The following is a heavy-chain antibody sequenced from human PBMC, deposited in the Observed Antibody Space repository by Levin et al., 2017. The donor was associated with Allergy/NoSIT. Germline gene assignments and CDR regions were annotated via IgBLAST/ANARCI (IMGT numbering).Heavy chain of an antibody. V-gene: IGHV3-23*01. D-gene: IGHD6-6*01. CDR2: ISGSGGST. J-gene: IGHJ4*02. CDR3: AKAPSSIAARPAMDY. Sequence: GESLKISCAASGFTFSSYAMSWVRQAPGKGLEWVSAISGSGGSTYYADSVKGRFTISRDNSKNTLYLQMNSLRAEDTAVYYCAKAPSSIAARPAMDYWGQGTLVTVSS. CDR1: GFTFSSYA.